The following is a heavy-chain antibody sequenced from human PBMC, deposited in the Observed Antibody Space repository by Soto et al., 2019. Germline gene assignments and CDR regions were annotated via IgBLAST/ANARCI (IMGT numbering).Heavy chain of an antibody. D-gene: IGHD2-8*02. CDR1: GFTVSSYA. CDR2: ISGSGGST. V-gene: IGHV3-23*01. CDR3: ARGGGVTRGIYGMDV. J-gene: IGHJ6*02. Sequence: EVQLLESGGGLVQPGGSLRLSCAASGFTVSSYAMSWVRQAPGKGLEWVSAISGSGGSTYYADSVKGRFTISRDNSKNTLYLQMNSLRAEDTAVYYCARGGGVTRGIYGMDVWGQGTTVTVSS.